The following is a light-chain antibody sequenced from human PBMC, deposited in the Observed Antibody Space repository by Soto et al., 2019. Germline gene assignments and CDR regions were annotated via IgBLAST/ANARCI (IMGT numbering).Light chain of an antibody. V-gene: IGLV1-40*01. CDR3: QSYDNSLSGWV. CDR1: SSNIGAGYD. J-gene: IGLJ3*02. Sequence: QSVLTQPPSVSVAPGQRVTISCTGSSSNIGAGYDVHWYQQLPGTAPKLLIYGNSNRPSGVPDRFSGSKSGTSASLAITGLQAEDEADYYCQSYDNSLSGWVFGGGTKLTVL. CDR2: GNS.